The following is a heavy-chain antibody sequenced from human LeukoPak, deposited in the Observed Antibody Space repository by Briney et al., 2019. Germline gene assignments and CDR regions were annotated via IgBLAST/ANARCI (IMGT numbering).Heavy chain of an antibody. J-gene: IGHJ6*02. D-gene: IGHD1-26*01. Sequence: GGSLRLSFSASGFTFSSYAMTWVRQAPGKGLEWVSLISSSGDNTYYADSVKGRFTISRDNSKNTLSLQMNSLRAEDTAVYYCAKDVRVGGGGMDVWGQGTPVTVSS. CDR3: AKDVRVGGGGMDV. V-gene: IGHV3-23*01. CDR2: ISSSGDNT. CDR1: GFTFSSYA.